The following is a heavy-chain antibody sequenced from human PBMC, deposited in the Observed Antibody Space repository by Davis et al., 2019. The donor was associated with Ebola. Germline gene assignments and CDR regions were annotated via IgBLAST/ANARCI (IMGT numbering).Heavy chain of an antibody. D-gene: IGHD3-10*01. Sequence: GESLKISCTASGFTFNYYWMNWVRHAPGKGLEWVANIKQDETEKYYADSVRGRFTIPRDNAKNSIFLQMDGLTVEDTAVYYCATLPGGRGVDVWGQGTTVIVSS. CDR1: GFTFNYYW. J-gene: IGHJ6*02. CDR2: IKQDETEK. V-gene: IGHV3-7*01. CDR3: ATLPGGRGVDV.